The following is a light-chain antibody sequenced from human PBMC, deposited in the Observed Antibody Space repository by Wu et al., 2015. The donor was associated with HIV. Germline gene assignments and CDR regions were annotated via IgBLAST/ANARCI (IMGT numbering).Light chain of an antibody. CDR3: QQYNNWLWT. Sequence: EIVLTQSPASLSLSPGERATLSCRASQSVGRYLAWYQQKPGQAPRLLIYGASTRATGIPARFSGSGSGTEFTLTISSMQSEDFAVYYCQQYNNWLWTFGQGTKVEIK. CDR1: QSVGRY. CDR2: GAS. J-gene: IGKJ1*01. V-gene: IGKV3-15*01.